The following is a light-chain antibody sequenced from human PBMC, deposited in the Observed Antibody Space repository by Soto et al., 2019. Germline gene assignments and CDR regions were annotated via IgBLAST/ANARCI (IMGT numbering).Light chain of an antibody. Sequence: DIVLTQSPLSLPVTLGQPASLSCRSSESLLHSGGNTYLSWLHQRPGQPPRLLIYQISERLSGVPDRLSGSGAGTNVTLRISRVEAEDVGIFFCMQSSQLRTFGQGTKVEIK. CDR2: QIS. V-gene: IGKV2-24*01. J-gene: IGKJ1*01. CDR1: ESLLHSGGNTY. CDR3: MQSSQLRT.